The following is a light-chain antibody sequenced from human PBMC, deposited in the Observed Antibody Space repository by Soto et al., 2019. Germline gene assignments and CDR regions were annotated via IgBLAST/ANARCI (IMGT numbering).Light chain of an antibody. Sequence: EIALTQSPGTLALSPGERATISCRASQSVSNSYLAWYQQKPGQAPRLLIYGASNRATGIPDRFSGSGSGTDFTLTISRLEPEDFAVYYCQQYGNSGTFGQGTKVDIK. V-gene: IGKV3-20*01. J-gene: IGKJ1*01. CDR1: QSVSNSY. CDR3: QQYGNSGT. CDR2: GAS.